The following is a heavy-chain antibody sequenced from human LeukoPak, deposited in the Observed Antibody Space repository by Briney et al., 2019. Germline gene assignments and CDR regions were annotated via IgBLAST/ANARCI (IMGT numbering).Heavy chain of an antibody. D-gene: IGHD3-3*01. J-gene: IGHJ3*02. CDR3: AREFRTPDHDFWSGQPYDAFDI. CDR1: GGSISSGSYY. V-gene: IGHV4-61*02. Sequence: SETLSLTCTVSGGSISSGSYYWSWIRQPAGKGLEWIGRIYTSGSTNYNPSLKSRVTISVDTSKNQFSLKLSSVTAADTAVYYCAREFRTPDHDFWSGQPYDAFDIWGQGTMVTVSS. CDR2: IYTSGST.